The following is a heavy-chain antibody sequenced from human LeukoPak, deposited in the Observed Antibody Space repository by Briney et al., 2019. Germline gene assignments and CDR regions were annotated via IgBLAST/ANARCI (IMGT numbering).Heavy chain of an antibody. CDR2: VYHSGST. J-gene: IGHJ5*02. CDR3: AGAVVVVPAAIIDNWFDP. Sequence: SETLSLTCAVSGYSISSGYYWGWIRQPPGKGLEWIGSVYHSGSTHYNPSLKSRVTISVDTSKNQFSLKLSSVTAADTAVYYCAGAVVVVPAAIIDNWFDPWGQGTLVTVSS. CDR1: GYSISSGYY. V-gene: IGHV4-38-2*01. D-gene: IGHD2-2*01.